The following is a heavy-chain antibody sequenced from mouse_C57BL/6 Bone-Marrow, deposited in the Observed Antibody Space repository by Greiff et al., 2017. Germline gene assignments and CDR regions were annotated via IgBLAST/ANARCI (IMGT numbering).Heavy chain of an antibody. J-gene: IGHJ3*01. CDR3: ARPPITTVVAH. V-gene: IGHV1-85*01. CDR1: GYTFTSYD. Sequence: VMLVESGPELVKPGASVKLSCKASGYTFTSYDINWVKQRPGQGLEWIGWIYPRDGSTKYNEKFKGKATLTVDTSSSTAYMELHSLTSEDSAVYFCARPPITTVVAHWGQGTLVTVSA. D-gene: IGHD1-1*01. CDR2: IYPRDGST.